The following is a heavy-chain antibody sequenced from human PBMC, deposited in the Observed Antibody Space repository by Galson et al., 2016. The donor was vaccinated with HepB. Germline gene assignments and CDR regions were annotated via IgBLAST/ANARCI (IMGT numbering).Heavy chain of an antibody. J-gene: IGHJ6*02. V-gene: IGHV3-48*03. Sequence: SLRLSCAGSGFTFGSFEMTWVRQTPGKGLEWVSIIHFSGTPIYYADSVKGRFSISRDNAKNSLYLQMNSLEPEDSALYYCVRDMAPGGAGVWGQGTTVTVSS. CDR2: IHFSGTPI. CDR1: GFTFGSFE. CDR3: VRDMAPGGAGV. D-gene: IGHD3-16*01.